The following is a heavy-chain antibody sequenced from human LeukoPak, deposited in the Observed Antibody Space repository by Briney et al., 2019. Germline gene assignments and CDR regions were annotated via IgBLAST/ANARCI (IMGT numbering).Heavy chain of an antibody. Sequence: PSETLSLTCTVSGGSISSDNNYWSWIRQPAGKGLEWIGRINPTGSSNYNPSLKGRLTMSVDTSKNQFSLNLRSVTAADTAVYYCARFIAARPWDYWGQGTLVTVSS. D-gene: IGHD6-6*01. J-gene: IGHJ4*02. CDR3: ARFIAARPWDY. CDR2: INPTGSS. V-gene: IGHV4-61*02. CDR1: GGSISSDNNY.